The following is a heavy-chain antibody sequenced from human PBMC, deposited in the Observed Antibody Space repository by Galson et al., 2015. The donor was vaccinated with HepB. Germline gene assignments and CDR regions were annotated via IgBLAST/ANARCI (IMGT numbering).Heavy chain of an antibody. CDR1: GFTFTSSA. CDR2: IVVGSGNT. V-gene: IGHV1-58*01. Sequence: SVKVSCKASGFTFTSSAVQWVRQARGQRLEWIGWIVVGSGNTNYAQKFQERVTITRDMSTSTAYMELSSLRSEDTAVYYCAAVGGGYSYGYYFDYWGQGTLVTVSS. CDR3: AAVGGGYSYGYYFDY. J-gene: IGHJ4*02. D-gene: IGHD5-18*01.